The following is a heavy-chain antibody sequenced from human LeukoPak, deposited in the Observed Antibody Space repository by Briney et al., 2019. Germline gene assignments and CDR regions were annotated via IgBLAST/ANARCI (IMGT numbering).Heavy chain of an antibody. J-gene: IGHJ4*02. CDR2: ISGSGGST. Sequence: GGTLRLSCAASGFTFSSYGMSWVRQAPGKGLEWVSAISGSGGSTYYADSVKGRFTISRGNSKNSLYLQMNSLRTEDTALYYCAKDMGDGYNSIDYWGQGTLVTVSS. V-gene: IGHV3-23*01. CDR3: AKDMGDGYNSIDY. D-gene: IGHD5-24*01. CDR1: GFTFSSYG.